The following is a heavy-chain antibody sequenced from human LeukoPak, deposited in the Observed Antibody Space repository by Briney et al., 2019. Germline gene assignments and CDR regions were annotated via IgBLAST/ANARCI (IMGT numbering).Heavy chain of an antibody. Sequence: RGSLRLSCAASGFTFSSYSMNWVRQAPGKGLEWVSSISSSSSYIYYADSVKGRFTISRDNAKNSLYLQMNSLRAEDTAVYYCARDGGLAVAGTVDYWGQGTLVTVSS. V-gene: IGHV3-21*01. D-gene: IGHD6-19*01. J-gene: IGHJ4*02. CDR2: ISSSSSYI. CDR1: GFTFSSYS. CDR3: ARDGGLAVAGTVDY.